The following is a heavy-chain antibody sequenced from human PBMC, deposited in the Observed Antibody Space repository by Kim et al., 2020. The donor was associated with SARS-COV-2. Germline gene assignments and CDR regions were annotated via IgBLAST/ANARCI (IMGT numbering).Heavy chain of an antibody. Sequence: SQTFQGHVTISADKSIRTDYLQWSSMKASDTAMYYCARRIFYYCYGMDVWGQGTTVTVSS. V-gene: IGHV5-10-1*01. D-gene: IGHD5-18*01. CDR3: ARRIFYYCYGMDV. J-gene: IGHJ6*02.